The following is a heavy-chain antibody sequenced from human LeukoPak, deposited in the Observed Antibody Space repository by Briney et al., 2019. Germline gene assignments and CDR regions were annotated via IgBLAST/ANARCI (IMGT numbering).Heavy chain of an antibody. D-gene: IGHD3-22*01. Sequence: SVKVSCKASGGTFSSYAISWVRQAPGQGLEWMGGIIPIFGTANYAQKFQGRVTITADKSTSTAYMELSSLRSEDTAVYYCARADLRLDYYDSSGHPEAFDIWGQGTMVTVSS. CDR3: ARADLRLDYYDSSGHPEAFDI. CDR2: IIPIFGTA. J-gene: IGHJ3*02. V-gene: IGHV1-69*06. CDR1: GGTFSSYA.